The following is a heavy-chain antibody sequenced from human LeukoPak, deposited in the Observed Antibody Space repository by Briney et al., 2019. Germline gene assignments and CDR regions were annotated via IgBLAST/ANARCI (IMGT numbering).Heavy chain of an antibody. D-gene: IGHD1-26*01. J-gene: IGHJ3*02. V-gene: IGHV3-21*01. CDR3: ARVREWELRYDAFDI. CDR1: GLTFSSYS. CDR2: ISSSSSYI. Sequence: GGSLRLSCAASGLTFSSYSMNWVRQAPGKGLEWVSSISSSSSYIYYADSVKGRFTISGDNAKNSLYLQMNSLRAEDTAVYYCARVREWELRYDAFDIWGQGTMVTVSS.